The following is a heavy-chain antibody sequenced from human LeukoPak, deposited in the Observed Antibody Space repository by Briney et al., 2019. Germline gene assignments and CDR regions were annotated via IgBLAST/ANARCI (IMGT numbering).Heavy chain of an antibody. D-gene: IGHD3-10*01. CDR2: INHSGST. J-gene: IGHJ4*02. Sequence: SETLSLTCAVYGGSFSGYYWSWIRQPPGKGLEWIGEINHSGSTNYNPSLKSRVTISVDTSKNQFSLKLSSVTAADTAVYYCARGVTVGEFNGDYWGQGTLVTVSS. CDR3: ARGVTVGEFNGDY. V-gene: IGHV4-34*01. CDR1: GGSFSGYY.